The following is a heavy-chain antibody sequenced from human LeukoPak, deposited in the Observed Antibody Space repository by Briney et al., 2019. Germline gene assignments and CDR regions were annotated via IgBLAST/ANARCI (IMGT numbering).Heavy chain of an antibody. D-gene: IGHD5-24*01. V-gene: IGHV1-8*03. CDR3: ARRGDGYNSYDY. CDR1: GGTFSSYA. J-gene: IGHJ4*02. CDR2: MNPNSGNT. Sequence: ASVKVSCKASGGTFSSYAISWVRQSTGQGLEWMGWMNPNSGNTGYAQKFQGRVTITRNTSISTAYMELSSLRSEDTAVYYCARRGDGYNSYDYWGQGTLVTVSS.